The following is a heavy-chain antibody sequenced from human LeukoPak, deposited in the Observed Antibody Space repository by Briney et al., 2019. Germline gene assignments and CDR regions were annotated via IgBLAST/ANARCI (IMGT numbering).Heavy chain of an antibody. Sequence: ASVKVSCKASGYTFTGYFMHGVRQAPGQGREWMGWINNNSGATNYAQKFQGRVNMTRDTSITTVYMDLSGLTADDEAVYYCAILRGRLDYWGQGTLVTVSS. CDR1: GYTFTGYF. V-gene: IGHV1-2*02. CDR2: INNNSGAT. CDR3: AILRGRLDY. J-gene: IGHJ4*02.